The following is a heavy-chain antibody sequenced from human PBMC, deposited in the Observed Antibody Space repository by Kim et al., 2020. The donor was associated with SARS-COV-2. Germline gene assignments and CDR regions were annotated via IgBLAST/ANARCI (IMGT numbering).Heavy chain of an antibody. CDR2: IYYSGST. V-gene: IGHV4-39*07. J-gene: IGHJ6*02. Sequence: SETLSLTCTVSGGSISSSSYYWGWIRQPPGKGLEWIGSIYYSGSTYYNPSLKSRVTISVDTSKNQFSLKLSSVTAADTAVYYCARDLVPPNYDFWSGTGYGMDVWGQGTTVTVSS. D-gene: IGHD3-3*01. CDR3: ARDLVPPNYDFWSGTGYGMDV. CDR1: GGSISSSSYY.